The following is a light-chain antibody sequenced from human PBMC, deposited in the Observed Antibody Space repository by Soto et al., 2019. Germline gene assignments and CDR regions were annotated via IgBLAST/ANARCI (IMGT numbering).Light chain of an antibody. CDR1: QAIRND. CDR3: QQYNHYSWLT. Sequence: IQMTQSPSSLSASVGDRVTITCRASQAIRNDLGWYQQKPGKAPRLLIYDASSLESGVPSRFSGSASGTQFTLTISSLQPDDFATYYCQQYNHYSWLTFGGGTKVQIK. J-gene: IGKJ4*01. V-gene: IGKV1-17*01. CDR2: DAS.